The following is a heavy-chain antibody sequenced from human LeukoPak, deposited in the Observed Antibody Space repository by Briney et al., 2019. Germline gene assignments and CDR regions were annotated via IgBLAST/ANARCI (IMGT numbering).Heavy chain of an antibody. Sequence: GGSLRLSCAASGFTVSSNYMSWVRQAPGKGLEWVSVIYSGGSTYYADSVKGRFTISRDNSKNTLYLQMNSLRAEDTAVYYCARDRCPLSSGYCNWGQEPWSPSPQ. CDR1: GFTVSSNY. CDR2: IYSGGST. J-gene: IGHJ4*01. D-gene: IGHD3-22*01. V-gene: IGHV3-66*01. CDR3: ARDRCPLSSGYCN.